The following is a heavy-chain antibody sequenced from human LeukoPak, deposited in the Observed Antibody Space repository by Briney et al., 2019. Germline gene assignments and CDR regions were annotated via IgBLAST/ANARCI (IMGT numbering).Heavy chain of an antibody. CDR2: ISGPGTSI. D-gene: IGHD5/OR15-5a*01. Sequence: GGSLRLSCAASGFTFSNYAVSWVRQAPGKGLDWVSVISGPGTSISYGNSVKGRFTISRGNSKNTVFLQMNSLRAEDTAVYYCARGGWVSSDAFDVWGQGTMVTVSS. J-gene: IGHJ3*01. V-gene: IGHV3-23*01. CDR3: ARGGWVSSDAFDV. CDR1: GFTFSNYA.